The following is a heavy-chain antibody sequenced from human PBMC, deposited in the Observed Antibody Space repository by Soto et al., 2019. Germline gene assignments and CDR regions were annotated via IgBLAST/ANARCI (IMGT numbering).Heavy chain of an antibody. D-gene: IGHD2-15*01. Sequence: PGGSLRLSCAASGFTFSNCAMGWVRQAPGKGLEWVSTIAISAGNTYYADSVKGRFTISRDNSKNTLYLQMNSLRAEDTAVYYCAKMDIVVVVAATPDYWGQGTLVTVSS. J-gene: IGHJ4*02. V-gene: IGHV3-23*01. CDR1: GFTFSNCA. CDR2: IAISAGNT. CDR3: AKMDIVVVVAATPDY.